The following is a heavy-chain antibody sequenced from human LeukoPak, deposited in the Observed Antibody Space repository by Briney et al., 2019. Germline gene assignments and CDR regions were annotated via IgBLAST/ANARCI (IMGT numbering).Heavy chain of an antibody. V-gene: IGHV1-2*06. CDR2: INPNSGGT. D-gene: IGHD5-24*01. CDR1: GYTFTGYY. Sequence: ASVKVSCKASGYTFTGYYMHWVRQAPGQGLEWMGRINPNSGGTNYAQKFQCRVTMTSDTSISTAYMELSRLRSDATAVYYCAREADGYNSFFDYWGQGTLVTVSS. CDR3: AREADGYNSFFDY. J-gene: IGHJ4*02.